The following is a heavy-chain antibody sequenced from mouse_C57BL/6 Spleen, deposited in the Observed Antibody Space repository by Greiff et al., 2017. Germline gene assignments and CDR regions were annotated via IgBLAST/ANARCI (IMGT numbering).Heavy chain of an antibody. CDR1: GYAFTNYL. CDR3: ARKYYYDYDVD. D-gene: IGHD2-4*01. Sequence: QVQLQQSGAELVRPGTSVKVSCKASGYAFTNYLIEWVKQRPGQGLEWIGVINPGSGGTNFNEKFKGKATLTADKSSSTAYMQLSSLTSEDSAVYFCARKYYYDYDVDWGQGTTLTVSS. J-gene: IGHJ2*01. CDR2: INPGSGGT. V-gene: IGHV1-54*01.